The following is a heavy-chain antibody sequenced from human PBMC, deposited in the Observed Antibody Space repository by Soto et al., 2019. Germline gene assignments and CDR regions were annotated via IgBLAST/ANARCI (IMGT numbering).Heavy chain of an antibody. Sequence: ASVKVSCKASGGTFSSYAISWVRQAPGQGLEWMGGIIPIFGTANYAQKFQGTLTITAEKSKSKDYMELTSLRSEDTAVYYCARRSFLEWSPYMHGMDVWGQGTTVPV. J-gene: IGHJ6*02. CDR3: ARRSFLEWSPYMHGMDV. D-gene: IGHD3-3*02. V-gene: IGHV1-69*06. CDR2: IIPIFGTA. CDR1: GGTFSSYA.